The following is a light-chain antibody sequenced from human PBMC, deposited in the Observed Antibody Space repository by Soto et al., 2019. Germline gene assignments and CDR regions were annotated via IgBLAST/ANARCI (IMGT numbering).Light chain of an antibody. CDR1: QDISNY. V-gene: IGKV1-27*01. CDR2: DAS. J-gene: IGKJ1*01. Sequence: DIQMTQSPSSLSASVGDRVTITCRATQDISNYLAWYQQKPGKVPNLLIYDASTLQSGVPSRFSGSGSGTDFTLTISSLQPEDVATYYCQKYNSAPPWTFGQGTKVEI. CDR3: QKYNSAPPWT.